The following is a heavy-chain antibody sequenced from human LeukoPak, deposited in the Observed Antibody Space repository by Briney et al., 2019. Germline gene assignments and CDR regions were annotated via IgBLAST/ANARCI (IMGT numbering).Heavy chain of an antibody. CDR3: ARRAVFYYYYYYGMDV. CDR1: GGSFSGYY. CDR2: INHSGST. D-gene: IGHD6-19*01. J-gene: IGHJ6*02. Sequence: SETLSLTRAVYGGSFSGYYWSWIRQPPGKGLEWIGEINHSGSTNYNPSLKSRVTTSVDTSKNQFSLKLSSVTAADTAVYYCARRAVFYYYYYYGMDVWGQGTTVTVSS. V-gene: IGHV4-34*01.